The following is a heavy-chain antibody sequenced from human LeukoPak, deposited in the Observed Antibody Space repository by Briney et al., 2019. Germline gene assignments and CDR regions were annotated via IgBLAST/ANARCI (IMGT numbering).Heavy chain of an antibody. CDR1: GGTFSSYA. CDR3: ATDGGGSSTSRPSDY. CDR2: IIPIFGTA. D-gene: IGHD2-2*01. Sequence: ASVKVSCKASGGTFSSYAISWVRQAPGQGLEWMGEIIPIFGTANYAQKFQGRVTITADESTSTAYMELSSLRSEHTAVYYCATDGGGSSTSRPSDYWGQGTLVTVSS. J-gene: IGHJ4*02. V-gene: IGHV1-69*13.